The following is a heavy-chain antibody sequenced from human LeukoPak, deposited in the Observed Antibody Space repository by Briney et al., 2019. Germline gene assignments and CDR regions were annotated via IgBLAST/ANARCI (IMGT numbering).Heavy chain of an antibody. CDR2: IYSGGST. D-gene: IGHD2-15*01. Sequence: GGSLRLSCAPSGVTLSRDYMGWVREAPGGGVEWGSVIYSGGSTYYTDSVNGRITISRNNSKNTLYLQMNVLTAEDTAEYYCARMGVGAAFDIWGQGTMVTVSS. V-gene: IGHV3-53*01. J-gene: IGHJ3*02. CDR1: GVTLSRDY. CDR3: ARMGVGAAFDI.